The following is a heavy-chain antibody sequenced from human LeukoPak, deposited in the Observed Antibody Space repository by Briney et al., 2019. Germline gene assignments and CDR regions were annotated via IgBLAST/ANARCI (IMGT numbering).Heavy chain of an antibody. J-gene: IGHJ6*03. V-gene: IGHV4-4*09. D-gene: IGHD3-10*01. Sequence: SETLSLTCTVSGGSISSYDWSWIRQPPGKGLEWIAYIYSSGSTNYNPSLKSRVTRSVDTSKNQFSLKLSSVTAADSAVYYCARLNYGRRDYYYYYYMDVWGQGTLVTVSS. CDR1: GGSISSYD. CDR2: IYSSGST. CDR3: ARLNYGRRDYYYYYYMDV.